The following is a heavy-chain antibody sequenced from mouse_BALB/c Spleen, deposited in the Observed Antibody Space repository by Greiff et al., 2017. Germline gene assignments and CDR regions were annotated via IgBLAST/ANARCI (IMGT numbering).Heavy chain of an antibody. Sequence: EVQLVESGPGLVKPSQSLSLTCTVTGYSITSDYAWNWIRQFPGNKLEWMGYISYSGSTSYNPSLKSRISITRDTSKNQFFLQLNSVTTEDTATYYCARDSNWGPLAYWGQGTLVTVSA. CDR1: GYSITSDYA. V-gene: IGHV3-2*02. D-gene: IGHD4-1*01. J-gene: IGHJ3*01. CDR3: ARDSNWGPLAY. CDR2: ISYSGST.